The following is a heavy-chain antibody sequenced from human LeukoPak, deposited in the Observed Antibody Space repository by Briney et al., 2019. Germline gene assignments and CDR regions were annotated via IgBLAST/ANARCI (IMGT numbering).Heavy chain of an antibody. CDR3: AREVIPDRPPRQQLVQGWFDP. D-gene: IGHD6-13*01. CDR2: IWYDGSNK. CDR1: GFTFSSYG. J-gene: IGHJ5*02. Sequence: QTGGSLRLSCAASGFTFSSYGMHWVRQAPGKGLEWVAVIWYDGSNKYYADSVKGRFTISRDNSKNTLYLQMNSLRAEDTAVYYCAREVIPDRPPRQQLVQGWFDPWGQGTLVTVSS. V-gene: IGHV3-33*01.